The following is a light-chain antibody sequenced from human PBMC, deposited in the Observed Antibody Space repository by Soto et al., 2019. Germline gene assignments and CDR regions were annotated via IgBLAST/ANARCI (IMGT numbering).Light chain of an antibody. J-gene: IGKJ1*01. Sequence: EIVMTQSPVTLSVSPGDRATLSCRASQSIGSAVAWYHQRSGQAPRLLIFDASIRVPTTPARFSGSGSGTEFTLTISSLQSEDFAVYYCQQYNNWPSWTFGQGTKVDIK. CDR1: QSIGSA. CDR3: QQYNNWPSWT. V-gene: IGKV3-15*01. CDR2: DAS.